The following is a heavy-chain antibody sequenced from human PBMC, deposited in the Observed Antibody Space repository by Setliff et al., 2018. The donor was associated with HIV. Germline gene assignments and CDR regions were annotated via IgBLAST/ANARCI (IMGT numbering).Heavy chain of an antibody. CDR3: ARGPKLTTRKEGVFDT. V-gene: IGHV4-59*01. CDR2: VYYSGTT. D-gene: IGHD4-17*01. CDR1: AFTMSSYY. J-gene: IGHJ3*02. Sequence: SETLSLTCSVSAFTMSSYYWNFFRQPPGGGLEWIGCVYYSGTTNCSPSLKSRVTISIDTSKNQFSLRLTSVTAADTAMYYCARGPKLTTRKEGVFDTWGRGTMVTV.